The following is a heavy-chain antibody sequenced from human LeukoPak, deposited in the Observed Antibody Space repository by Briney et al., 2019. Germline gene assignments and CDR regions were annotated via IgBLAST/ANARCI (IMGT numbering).Heavy chain of an antibody. CDR2: IRYDGSNK. Sequence: GGSLRLSCAASGFTFSSYGMHWVRQAPGKGLEWVAFIRYDGSNKYYADSVKGRFTISRDNSKNTLYLQMNSLRAEDTAVYYCARDVEQQPGYWGQGTLVTVSS. V-gene: IGHV3-30*02. J-gene: IGHJ4*02. CDR1: GFTFSSYG. D-gene: IGHD6-13*01. CDR3: ARDVEQQPGY.